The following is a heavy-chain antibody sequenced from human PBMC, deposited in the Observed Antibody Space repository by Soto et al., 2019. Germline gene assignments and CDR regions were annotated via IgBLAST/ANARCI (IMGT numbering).Heavy chain of an antibody. CDR3: ARAGVVVPADAIGYYYMDV. D-gene: IGHD2-2*01. J-gene: IGHJ6*03. CDR2: IWYDGSNK. V-gene: IGHV3-33*01. Sequence: QVQLVESGGGVVQPGRSLRLSCAASGFTFSSYGMHWVRQAPGKGLEWVAVIWYDGSNKYYADSVKGRFTISRDNSKNTLYLQMNSLRAEDTAVYYCARAGVVVPADAIGYYYMDVWGKGNTVTVSS. CDR1: GFTFSSYG.